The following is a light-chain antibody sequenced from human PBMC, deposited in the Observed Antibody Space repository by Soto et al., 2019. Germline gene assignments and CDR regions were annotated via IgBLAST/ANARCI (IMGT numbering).Light chain of an antibody. J-gene: IGKJ4*01. CDR1: QSGRSY. CDR2: DAS. V-gene: IGKV3-11*01. Sequence: EIVLTQSPATLSLSPGERATISCRASQSGRSYLAWYQQKPGQAPRLLIYDASNWTTGIPARFSGSGSGTDFTLTISSLEPEDFAVYYCQQRSNWFLTFGGGTKVEYK. CDR3: QQRSNWFLT.